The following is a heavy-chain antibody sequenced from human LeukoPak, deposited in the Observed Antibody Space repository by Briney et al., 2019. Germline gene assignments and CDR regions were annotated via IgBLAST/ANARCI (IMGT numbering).Heavy chain of an antibody. V-gene: IGHV3-7*01. J-gene: IGHJ5*02. CDR3: ARVVLGIQSWYDR. Sequence: GGSLRLSCAASGFIFDDYAVSWVRQAPGKGLEWVANIMKDGSEKYYVDSVKGRFTISRDNANKLLYLQMNSLRAEDTAVYYCARVVLGIQSWYDRWGQGTLVTVSS. D-gene: IGHD3-16*01. CDR1: GFIFDDYA. CDR2: IMKDGSEK.